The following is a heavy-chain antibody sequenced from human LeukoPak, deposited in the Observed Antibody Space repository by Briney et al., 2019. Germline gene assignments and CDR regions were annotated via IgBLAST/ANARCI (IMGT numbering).Heavy chain of an antibody. D-gene: IGHD3-22*01. V-gene: IGHV1-24*01. J-gene: IGHJ6*01. CDR3: ATDRRGSGYYFYRMDV. CDR2: FDPEDGET. Sequence: ASVKVSCKVSGYTLTELSMHWVRQAPGKGLEWMGGFDPEDGETIYAQKFQGRVTMTEDTSTDTAYMELSSLRSEDTALYYCATDRRGSGYYFYRMDVWGQGTTVTLSS. CDR1: GYTLTELS.